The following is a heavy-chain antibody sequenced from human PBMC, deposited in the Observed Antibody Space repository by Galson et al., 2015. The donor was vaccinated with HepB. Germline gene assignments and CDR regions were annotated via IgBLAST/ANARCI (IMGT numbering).Heavy chain of an antibody. CDR1: GGSISSYF. V-gene: IGHV4-59*01. CDR3: ARVVDTAMDTFDY. CDR2: ITYSGST. D-gene: IGHD5-18*01. J-gene: IGHJ4*02. Sequence: ETLSLTCTVSGGSISSYFWSWIRQPPGKGLEWIAYITYSGSTNYNPSLKSRVTMSIDTSNNQFSLRLTSVTAADTAVYYCARVVDTAMDTFDYWGQGTLVAVSS.